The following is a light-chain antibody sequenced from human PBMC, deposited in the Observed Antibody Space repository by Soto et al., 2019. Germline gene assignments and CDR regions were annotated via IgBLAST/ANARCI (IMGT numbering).Light chain of an antibody. CDR2: AAS. V-gene: IGKV1-39*01. Sequence: DIQMTQSPSSLSASVGDRVTITCRARQSISSYLNWYQQKPGKAPKLLIYAASSLQSGVPSSFSVSGSGTDFTLTISSLQPEDFATYYCQQSYSTPLYTFGQGTTLESK. CDR3: QQSYSTPLYT. J-gene: IGKJ2*01. CDR1: QSISSY.